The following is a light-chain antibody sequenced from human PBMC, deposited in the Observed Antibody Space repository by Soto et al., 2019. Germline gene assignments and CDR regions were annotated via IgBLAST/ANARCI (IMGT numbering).Light chain of an antibody. V-gene: IGKV3-20*01. CDR3: QQYGSSPLT. CDR1: QSVSSSY. CDR2: GAS. J-gene: IGKJ4*01. Sequence: EMVLTQSPGTLSLSPGERATHSCRASQSVSSSYLAWYQQRPGQAPRLLIYGASSRATGIPDRFSGSGSGTDFTLTISRLEPEDFAVYYCQQYGSSPLTFGGGTKVEIK.